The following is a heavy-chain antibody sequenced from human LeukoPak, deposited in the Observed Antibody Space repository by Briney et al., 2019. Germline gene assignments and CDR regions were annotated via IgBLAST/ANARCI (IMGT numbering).Heavy chain of an antibody. CDR2: ISGSGGST. J-gene: IGHJ4*02. CDR3: AGGSSSTSGRKLDY. V-gene: IGHV3-23*01. Sequence: GGSLRLSCAASGFTFSSYAMHWVRQAPGKGLEWVSAISGSGGSTYYADSVKGRFTISRDNSKNTLYLQMNSLRAEDTAVYYCAGGSSSTSGRKLDYWGQGTLVTVSS. CDR1: GFTFSSYA. D-gene: IGHD6-13*01.